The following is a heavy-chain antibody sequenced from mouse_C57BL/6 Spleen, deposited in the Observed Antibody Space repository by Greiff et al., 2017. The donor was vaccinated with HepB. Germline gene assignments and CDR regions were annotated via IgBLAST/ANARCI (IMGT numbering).Heavy chain of an antibody. V-gene: IGHV1-18*01. J-gene: IGHJ2*01. D-gene: IGHD1-1*01. CDR3: ARGDYYAYFDY. CDR2: INPNNGGT. CDR1: GYTFTDYN. Sequence: VQLQQSGPELVKPGASVKIPCKASGYTFTDYNMDWVKQSHGKSLEWIGDINPNNGGTIYNQKFKGKATLTVDKSSSTAYRERRSLTSEDTAVYYCARGDYYAYFDYWGQGTTLTVSS.